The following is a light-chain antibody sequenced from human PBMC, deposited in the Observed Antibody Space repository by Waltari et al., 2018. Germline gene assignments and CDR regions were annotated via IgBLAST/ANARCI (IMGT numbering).Light chain of an antibody. J-gene: IGLJ3*02. Sequence: QSALTQPASVSGSPGQSLTISCTGTSSDVGNYNLVSWYQQHPGKAPTLMIYGVSKRPSGVSYRFSGSKSGNTASLTISGLQAEDEADYYCCSYAGSSTWVFGGGTKLTVL. V-gene: IGLV2-23*02. CDR1: SSDVGNYNL. CDR3: CSYAGSSTWV. CDR2: GVS.